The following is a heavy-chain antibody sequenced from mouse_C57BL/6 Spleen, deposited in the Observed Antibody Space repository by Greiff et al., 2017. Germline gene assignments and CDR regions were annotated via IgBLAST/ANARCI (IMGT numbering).Heavy chain of an antibody. CDR2: INPSSGYT. V-gene: IGHV1-4*01. CDR1: GYTFTSYT. CDR3: ARHYGYDEGFDY. Sequence: QVQLKQSGAELARPGASVKMSCKASGYTFTSYTMHWVKQRPGQGLEWIGYINPSSGYTKYNQKFKDKATLTADKSSSTAYMQLSSLTSEDSAVYYCARHYGYDEGFDYWGQGTTLTVSS. J-gene: IGHJ2*01. D-gene: IGHD2-2*01.